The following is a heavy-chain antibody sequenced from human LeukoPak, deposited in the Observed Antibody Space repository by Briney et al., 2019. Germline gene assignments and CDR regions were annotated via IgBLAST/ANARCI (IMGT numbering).Heavy chain of an antibody. CDR1: GFTVSSNF. CDR2: IYSGGGT. V-gene: IGHV3-53*01. D-gene: IGHD6-6*01. J-gene: IGHJ3*02. Sequence: PGGSLRLSCAASGFTVSSNFMSWVRQAPGKGLQWVSIIYSGGGTEYADSVRGRFSVSRDSSKNTLSLQMDSLRADDTAVYYCARDRNSGSSLDIWGQGTMLTVSS. CDR3: ARDRNSGSSLDI.